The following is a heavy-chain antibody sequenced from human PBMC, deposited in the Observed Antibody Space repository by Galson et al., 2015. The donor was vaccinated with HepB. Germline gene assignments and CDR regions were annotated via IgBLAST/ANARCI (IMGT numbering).Heavy chain of an antibody. D-gene: IGHD2-15*01. J-gene: IGHJ4*02. CDR1: GGTFSSYA. Sequence: SVKVSCKASGGTFSSYAISWVRQAPGQGLEWMGGIIPILGIVKYAQKFRGRVTITADKSTNTAHMELSSLRSEDTAVFYCAEGYCDGGSCRPLDYWGQGTLVTVSS. V-gene: IGHV1-69*10. CDR3: AEGYCDGGSCRPLDY. CDR2: IIPILGIV.